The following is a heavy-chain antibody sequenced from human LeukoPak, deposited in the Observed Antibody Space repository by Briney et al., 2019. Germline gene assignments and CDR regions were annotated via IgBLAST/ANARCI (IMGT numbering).Heavy chain of an antibody. CDR2: IYYSGST. V-gene: IGHV4-59*12. CDR1: GGSISSYY. D-gene: IGHD6-13*01. Sequence: SETLSLTCTVSGGSISSYYWSWIRQPPGKGLEWIGYIYYSGSTYYNPSLKSRVTISVDRSKNQFSLKLSSVTAADTAVYYCAREKDSSSWYYFDYWGQGTLVTVSS. J-gene: IGHJ4*02. CDR3: AREKDSSSWYYFDY.